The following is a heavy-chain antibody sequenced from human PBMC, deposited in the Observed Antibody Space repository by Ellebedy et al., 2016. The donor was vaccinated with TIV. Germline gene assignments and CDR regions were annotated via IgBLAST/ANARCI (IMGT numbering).Heavy chain of an antibody. CDR3: ARGHPRYGDSRGIDS. CDR2: IWYDGFNK. Sequence: GESLKISCAASEFAFSSYGMHWVRQAPGKGLEWVAVIWYDGFNKYYADSVKGRFTISRDNSKNTLYLQMNSLRAEDTAVYYCARGHPRYGDSRGIDSWGQGTLVTVSS. J-gene: IGHJ4*02. D-gene: IGHD4-17*01. CDR1: EFAFSSYG. V-gene: IGHV3-33*01.